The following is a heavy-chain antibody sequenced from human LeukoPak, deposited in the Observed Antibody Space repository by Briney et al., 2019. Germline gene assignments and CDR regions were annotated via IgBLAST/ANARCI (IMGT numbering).Heavy chain of an antibody. Sequence: SETLSLTCAVYGGSFSGYYWSWIRQPPGKGLEWIGEINHSGSTNYNPSLKSRVTISVDTSKNQFSLKLSSVTAADTAVYYCAREGIAAAGPYYYYGMDVWGQGTTVTVSS. J-gene: IGHJ6*02. CDR3: AREGIAAAGPYYYYGMDV. CDR2: INHSGST. V-gene: IGHV4-34*01. CDR1: GGSFSGYY. D-gene: IGHD6-13*01.